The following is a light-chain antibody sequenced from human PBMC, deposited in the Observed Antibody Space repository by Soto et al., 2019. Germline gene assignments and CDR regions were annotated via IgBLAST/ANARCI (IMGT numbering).Light chain of an antibody. CDR3: QQYNNWPRT. CDR2: DAS. J-gene: IGKJ1*01. V-gene: IGKV3-15*01. CDR1: QSVSSK. Sequence: EIVMTQSPATLSVSPGERATLSCRASQSVSSKLAWYQQKPGQAPRLLIYDASTRATGTPARFSGSGSGTAFTLTISSLQSEDFAVYYCQQYNNWPRTFGQGTTVEIK.